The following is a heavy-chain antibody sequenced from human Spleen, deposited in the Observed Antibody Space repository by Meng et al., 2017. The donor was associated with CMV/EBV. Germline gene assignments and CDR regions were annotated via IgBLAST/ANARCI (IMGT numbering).Heavy chain of an antibody. CDR3: ARDPSRTKLDAAGIRNHYKYGMDV. CDR2: ISAYNGNT. Sequence: ASVKVSCKASGYTFTSYGISGVRQAPGQGLEWMGWISAYNGNTNYAQKLQGRVTMTTDTSTSTAYMELRSLRSDDTAGYYCARDPSRTKLDAAGIRNHYKYGMDVWGQGTTVTVSS. V-gene: IGHV1-18*01. D-gene: IGHD6-13*01. J-gene: IGHJ6*02. CDR1: GYTFTSYG.